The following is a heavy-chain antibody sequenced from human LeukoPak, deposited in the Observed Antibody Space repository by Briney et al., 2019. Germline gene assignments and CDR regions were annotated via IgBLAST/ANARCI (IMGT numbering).Heavy chain of an antibody. J-gene: IGHJ4*02. Sequence: EASVKVSCKVSGYTLTELSMHWVRQAPGQGLEWMGMINPIDGNTNKPQKFRGRVTVTRDTSTSTVYMELSSLTSEDTAVYYCAREPTSGSCYFDYWGQGTLVTVSS. CDR2: INPIDGNT. CDR1: GYTLTELS. V-gene: IGHV1-46*01. D-gene: IGHD1-26*01. CDR3: AREPTSGSCYFDY.